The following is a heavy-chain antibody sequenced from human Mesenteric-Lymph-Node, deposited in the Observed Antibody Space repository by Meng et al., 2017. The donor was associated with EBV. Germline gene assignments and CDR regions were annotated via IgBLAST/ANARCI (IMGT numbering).Heavy chain of an antibody. D-gene: IGHD6-13*01. CDR3: ARVDYSSSPADY. J-gene: IGHJ4*02. CDR1: GYAFTGYY. V-gene: IGHV1-2*06. CDR2: INPNSGDT. Sequence: QVQLVQSGSEVKKPGASVRVYCKASGYAFTGYYMHWVRQAPGQRLEWMGRINPNSGDTILAQNFQGRVTMTGDTSISTAYMELRRLGSDDTAVYYCARVDYSSSPADYWGQGTLVTVSS.